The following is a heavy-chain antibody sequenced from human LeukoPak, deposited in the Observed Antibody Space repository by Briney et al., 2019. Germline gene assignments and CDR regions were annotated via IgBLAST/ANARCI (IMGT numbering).Heavy chain of an antibody. D-gene: IGHD3-22*01. J-gene: IGHJ5*02. CDR2: IKRKSDGGTT. V-gene: IGHV3-15*01. CDR3: TSGAMLVS. Sequence: PGGSLRLSCVASGFTFTNAWMSWVRQAPGKGLEWVGRIKRKSDGGTTDYAAPVKGRFTISRDDSKNTLYLQMNSLKTEDTAVYYCTSGAMLVSWGQGTLVTASS. CDR1: GFTFTNAW.